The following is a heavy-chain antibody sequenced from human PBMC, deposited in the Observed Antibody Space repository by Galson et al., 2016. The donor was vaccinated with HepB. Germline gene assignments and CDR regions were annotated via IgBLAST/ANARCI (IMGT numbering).Heavy chain of an antibody. V-gene: IGHV3-7*01. CDR3: ARDPYYYGMDV. J-gene: IGHJ6*02. CDR1: GFTFSRYW. Sequence: SLRLSCAASGFTFSRYWMAWIRQAPGKGLEWVGNIKEDGSEKYYVDSVKGRFTISRDNAKNSLYLQMNSLRDEDTAVYYCARDPYYYGMDVWGQGTTVTVSS. CDR2: IKEDGSEK.